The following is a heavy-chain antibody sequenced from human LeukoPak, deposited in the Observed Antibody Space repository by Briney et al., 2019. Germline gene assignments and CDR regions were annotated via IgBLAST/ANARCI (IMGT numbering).Heavy chain of an antibody. J-gene: IGHJ3*02. D-gene: IGHD2-2*01. CDR1: GFTFSSYA. V-gene: IGHV3-23*01. Sequence: GGSLRLSCAASGFTFSSYAMSWVRQAPGKGLEWVSAISGSGGSTYYADSVKGRFTISRDNSKNTLYLQMNSLRAEDTAVYYCASRDIVVVPAAFLGAFDIWGQGTMVTVSS. CDR2: ISGSGGST. CDR3: ASRDIVVVPAAFLGAFDI.